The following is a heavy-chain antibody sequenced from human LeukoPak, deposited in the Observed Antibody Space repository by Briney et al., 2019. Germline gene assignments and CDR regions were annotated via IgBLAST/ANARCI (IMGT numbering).Heavy chain of an antibody. J-gene: IGHJ4*02. Sequence: GGSLRLSCAASGFTVGSNYMSWVRQAPGKELEWVSVIYSGGSIHYADSVKGRFTISRHNSKNTVYLQMSSLRAEDTAVYYCARTPGVHDYGDYSYFLDYWGQGTLVTVSS. CDR1: GFTVGSNY. CDR2: IYSGGSI. CDR3: ARTPGVHDYGDYSYFLDY. D-gene: IGHD4-17*01. V-gene: IGHV3-53*04.